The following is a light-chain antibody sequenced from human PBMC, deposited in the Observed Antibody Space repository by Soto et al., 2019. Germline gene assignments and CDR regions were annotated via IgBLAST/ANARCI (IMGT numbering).Light chain of an antibody. V-gene: IGKV3-20*01. CDR2: GTS. Sequence: EIVMTQSPATLSVSPGERATLSCRASQSVRNDLAWYQQKPGQAPRLLIHGTSNRATGIPDRFSGSGSGTDFTLTFSRLEPEDFAVYYCEYYGTSITFGGGTKVDIK. J-gene: IGKJ4*01. CDR3: EYYGTSIT. CDR1: QSVRND.